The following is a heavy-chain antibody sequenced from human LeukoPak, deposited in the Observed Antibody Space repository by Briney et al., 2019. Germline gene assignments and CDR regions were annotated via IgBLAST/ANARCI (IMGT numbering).Heavy chain of an antibody. CDR2: IYYSGST. V-gene: IGHV4-39*07. J-gene: IGHJ1*01. CDR3: AAAYYDFWSGPMGAEYFQH. D-gene: IGHD3-3*01. CDR1: GGSISSSSYY. Sequence: SETLSLTCTVSGGSISSSSYYWGWIRQPPGKGLEWIGSIYYSGSTYYNPSLKSRVTISVDTSKNQFSLKLSSVTAADTAVYYCAAAYYDFWSGPMGAEYFQHWGQGTLVTVSS.